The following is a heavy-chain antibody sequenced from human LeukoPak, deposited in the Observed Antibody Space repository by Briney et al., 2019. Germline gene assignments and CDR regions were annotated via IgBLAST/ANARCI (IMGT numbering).Heavy chain of an antibody. V-gene: IGHV3-30*01. J-gene: IGHJ4*02. D-gene: IGHD1-26*01. CDR3: AREEEGELPDF. CDR1: GFPFSGHA. CDR2: ISYDGRNE. Sequence: PGRSLRLSCTASGFPFSGHAMHWIRQAPGKGPKWLALISYDGRNEYYADSVKGRFTISRDNSKNTVYLQVNSLRPEDTAVYFCAREEEGELPDFWGQGTQVTVSS.